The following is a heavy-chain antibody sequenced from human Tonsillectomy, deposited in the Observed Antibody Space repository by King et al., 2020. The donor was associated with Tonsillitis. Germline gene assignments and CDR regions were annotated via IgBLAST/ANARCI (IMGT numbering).Heavy chain of an antibody. Sequence: VQLVESGGGVVQPGTSLRLSCAASGFTFSSYGMHWVRQAPGKGLEWVAVISYHGSNKYYADSVKGRFTISRDNSKNTLYLQMNSLRAEDTAVYYCANRGVSPGWYTPCDYWGQGTLVTVSS. J-gene: IGHJ4*02. CDR2: ISYHGSNK. CDR1: GFTFSSYG. CDR3: ANRGVSPGWYTPCDY. D-gene: IGHD6-19*01. V-gene: IGHV3-30*18.